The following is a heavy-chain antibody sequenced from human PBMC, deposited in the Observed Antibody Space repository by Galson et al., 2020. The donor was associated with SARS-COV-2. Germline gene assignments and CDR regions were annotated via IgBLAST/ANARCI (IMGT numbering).Heavy chain of an antibody. J-gene: IGHJ4*02. V-gene: IGHV4-34*01. D-gene: IGHD2-21*02. Sequence: SETLSLTCAVYGGSFSGYYWSWIRQPPGTGLEWIGEINSSGSTNYNPTPTSRVTISVDTSKNHFSLKLSSVTAADTAVYYCAREENFFLEVTATRMCYFDYWGRGTLATVSS. CDR2: INSSGST. CDR1: GGSFSGYY. CDR3: AREENFFLEVTATRMCYFDY.